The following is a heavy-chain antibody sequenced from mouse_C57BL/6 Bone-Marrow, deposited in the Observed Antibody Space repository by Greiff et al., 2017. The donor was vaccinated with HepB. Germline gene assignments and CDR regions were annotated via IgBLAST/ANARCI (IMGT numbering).Heavy chain of an antibody. V-gene: IGHV7-1*01. CDR2: SRNKTNDYTT. Sequence: VKLMESGGGLVQSGRSLRLSCATSGFTFSDFYMEWVRQAPGKGLEWIAASRNKTNDYTTEYSASVKGRFIVSRNTSQSILYLQLNALRAEDTAIYYCARDAPLAMDYWGQGTSVTVSS. CDR3: ARDAPLAMDY. CDR1: GFTFSDFY. J-gene: IGHJ4*01.